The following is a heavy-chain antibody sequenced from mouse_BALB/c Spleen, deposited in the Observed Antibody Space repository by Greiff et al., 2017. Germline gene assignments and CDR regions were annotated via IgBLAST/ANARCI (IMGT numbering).Heavy chain of an antibody. CDR3: ARGVRDYFDY. D-gene: IGHD2-14*01. J-gene: IGHJ2*01. V-gene: IGHV3-6*02. Sequence: VQLQQSGPGLVKPSQSLSLTCSVTGYSITSGYYRNWIRQFPGNKLEWMGYISYDGSNNYNPSLKNRISITRDTSKNQFFLKLNSVTTEDTATYYCARGVRDYFDYWGQGTTLTVSS. CDR2: ISYDGSN. CDR1: GYSITSGYY.